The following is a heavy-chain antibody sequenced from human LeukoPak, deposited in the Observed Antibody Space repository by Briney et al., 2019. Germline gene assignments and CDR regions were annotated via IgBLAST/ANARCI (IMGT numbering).Heavy chain of an antibody. D-gene: IGHD2-2*01. CDR1: GYTFTSYG. Sequence: ASVKVSCKASGYTFTSYGISWVRQAPGQGLEWMGWISAYNGSTNYAQKLQGRVTMTTDTSTSTAYMELRSLRSDDTAVYYCARVRSGYQLLSALDYWGQGTLVTVSS. CDR3: ARVRSGYQLLSALDY. CDR2: ISAYNGST. J-gene: IGHJ4*02. V-gene: IGHV1-18*01.